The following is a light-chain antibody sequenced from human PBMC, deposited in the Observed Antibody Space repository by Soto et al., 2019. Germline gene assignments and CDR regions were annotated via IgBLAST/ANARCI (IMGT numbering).Light chain of an antibody. V-gene: IGLV2-11*01. Sequence: QSALTQPRSVSGSPGQSVTISCTGSSSDVGRYEHVSWYQQHPGKVPKLIIYDVSERPAGVPDRFSGSKSGNTASLTISGLQAEDEADYSCCSFVGSYTYVFGGGTKVTVL. CDR1: SSDVGRYEH. J-gene: IGLJ1*01. CDR3: CSFVGSYTYV. CDR2: DVS.